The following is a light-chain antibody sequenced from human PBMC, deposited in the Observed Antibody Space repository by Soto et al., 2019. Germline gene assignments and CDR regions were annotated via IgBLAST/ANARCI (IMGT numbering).Light chain of an antibody. Sequence: QSMLTQPHSASGTPGQRVTISFSGISSNIGTSSVHWFQQLPGTAPKLLISTTNQRPSGVPERFSGSKSGTSASLAISGLQSEDEADYYCAAWDDSLNGHVFGTGTKVTVL. J-gene: IGLJ1*01. V-gene: IGLV1-44*01. CDR1: SSNIGTSS. CDR3: AAWDDSLNGHV. CDR2: TTN.